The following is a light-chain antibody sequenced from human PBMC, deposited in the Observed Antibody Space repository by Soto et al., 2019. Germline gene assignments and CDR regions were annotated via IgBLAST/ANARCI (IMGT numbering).Light chain of an antibody. CDR1: QNINDL. Sequence: DLQRTLSASTLSGSVGGRGTNTIRSSQNINDLLAWYRKKPGKATNLLIYKASSLESGVPSKFSGSGYGTEFTLNISSLQPDDFATFYCQQYSTYSRAFGQGTKV. J-gene: IGKJ1*01. CDR2: KAS. V-gene: IGKV1-5*03. CDR3: QQYSTYSRA.